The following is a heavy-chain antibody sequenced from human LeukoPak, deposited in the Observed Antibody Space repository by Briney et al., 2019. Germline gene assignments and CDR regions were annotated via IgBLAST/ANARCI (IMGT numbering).Heavy chain of an antibody. D-gene: IGHD3-3*01. CDR1: GYSISSGYY. CDR2: IYHSGST. V-gene: IGHV4-38-2*02. Sequence: SETLSLTCTVSGYSISSGYYWGWIRQPPGKGLEWIGSIYHSGSTYYNPSLKSRVTISVDTSENQFSLKLSSVTAADTAVYYCAREFLEWLLSPYNWFDPWGQGTLVTVSS. CDR3: AREFLEWLLSPYNWFDP. J-gene: IGHJ5*02.